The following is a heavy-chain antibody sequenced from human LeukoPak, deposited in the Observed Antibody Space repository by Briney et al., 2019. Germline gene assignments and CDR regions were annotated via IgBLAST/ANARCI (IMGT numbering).Heavy chain of an antibody. J-gene: IGHJ6*02. Sequence: GGSLRLSCAASGFTFSGYAMHWVRQAPGKGLEWVGDIWYDGSHTYYADSVKGRFTISRDNSMNTLYMQMNSLRGEDAAVYYCVRGGYCSGTSCAHYDGMDVWGQGTTVTVSS. CDR1: GFTFSGYA. D-gene: IGHD2-2*01. CDR3: VRGGYCSGTSCAHYDGMDV. V-gene: IGHV3-33*08. CDR2: IWYDGSHT.